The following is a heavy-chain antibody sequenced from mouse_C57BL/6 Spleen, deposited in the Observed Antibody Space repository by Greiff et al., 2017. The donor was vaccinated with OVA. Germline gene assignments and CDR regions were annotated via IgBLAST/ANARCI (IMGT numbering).Heavy chain of an antibody. D-gene: IGHD1-1*01. CDR1: GYTFTSYW. CDR2: INPSSGYT. Sequence: QVQLKESGAELAKPGASVKLSCKASGYTFTSYWMHWVKQRPGQGLEWIGYINPSSGYTKYNQKFKDKATLTADKSSSTAYMQLSSLTYEDSAVYYCARLSTTVVAHWYFDVWGTGTTVTVSS. V-gene: IGHV1-7*01. J-gene: IGHJ1*03. CDR3: ARLSTTVVAHWYFDV.